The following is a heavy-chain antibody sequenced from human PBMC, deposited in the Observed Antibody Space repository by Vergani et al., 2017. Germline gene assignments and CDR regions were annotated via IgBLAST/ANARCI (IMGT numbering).Heavy chain of an antibody. V-gene: IGHV4-61*02. Sequence: QVQLQESGPGLVKPSQTLSLTCTVSGGSLSSGSYYWSWIRQPAGKGLEWIGRIYTSGSTNYNPSLKSRVTISVDTSKNQFSLKLSSVTAADTAVYYCAREVGQLGPLDYWGQGTLVTVSS. CDR1: GGSLSSGSYY. J-gene: IGHJ4*02. CDR2: IYTSGST. CDR3: AREVGQLGPLDY. D-gene: IGHD6-6*01.